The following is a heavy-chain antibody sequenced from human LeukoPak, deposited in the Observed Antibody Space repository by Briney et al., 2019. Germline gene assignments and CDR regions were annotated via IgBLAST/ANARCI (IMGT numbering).Heavy chain of an antibody. Sequence: GESLRLSCAASGFTFSTYSMHWVRQAPGKGLEWVANINPDGSEKHYVDSVTGRFTVSRDNAKNSLYLQVDSPRAEDAAVYYCARGGGRLSDYWGQGTLVTVSS. J-gene: IGHJ4*02. CDR3: ARGGGRLSDY. CDR1: GFTFSTYS. D-gene: IGHD1-26*01. CDR2: INPDGSEK. V-gene: IGHV3-7*05.